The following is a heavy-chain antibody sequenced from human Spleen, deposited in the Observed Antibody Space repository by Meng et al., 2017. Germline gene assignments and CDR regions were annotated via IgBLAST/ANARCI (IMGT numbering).Heavy chain of an antibody. V-gene: IGHV3-33*08. CDR1: GFTVSHNY. CDR2: IWYDGSNK. CDR3: ARHDRTYTYGFAFDY. Sequence: GESLKISCAASGFTVSHNYMSWVRQAPGKGLEWVAVIWYDGSNKYYADSVKGRFTIFRDNSKNTLYLQMNSLRAEDTAVYYCARHDRTYTYGFAFDYWGQGTLVTVSS. D-gene: IGHD5-18*01. J-gene: IGHJ4*02.